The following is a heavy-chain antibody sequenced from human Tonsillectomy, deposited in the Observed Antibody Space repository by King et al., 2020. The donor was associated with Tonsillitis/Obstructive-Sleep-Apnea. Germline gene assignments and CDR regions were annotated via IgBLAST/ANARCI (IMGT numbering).Heavy chain of an antibody. CDR2: INHSGST. V-gene: IGHV4-34*01. CDR1: GGSFSGYY. Sequence: VQLPQWGAGLLKPSETLSLTCAVYGGSFSGYYWSWIRQPPGKGLEWIGEINHSGSTNYNPSLKSRVTISVDTSKNQFSLKLSSVTAADTAVYYCARDRHYVWGSYRPIDYWGQGTLVTVSS. D-gene: IGHD3-16*02. CDR3: ARDRHYVWGSYRPIDY. J-gene: IGHJ4*02.